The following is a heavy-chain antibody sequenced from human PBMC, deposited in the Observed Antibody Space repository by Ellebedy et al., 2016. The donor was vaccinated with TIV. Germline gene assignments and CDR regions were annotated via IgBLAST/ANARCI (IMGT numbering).Heavy chain of an antibody. Sequence: GESLKISCAASGFTFTTFWMSWVRQAPGKGRGWVGNINQDGSEKCYGDSVKGRFTISRDNAKNSVYLQMNSLKTEDTAMYYCTTGTVVTLAGMDVWGQGTMVTVSS. CDR2: INQDGSEK. J-gene: IGHJ6*02. CDR1: GFTFTTFW. CDR3: TTGTVVTLAGMDV. D-gene: IGHD4-23*01. V-gene: IGHV3-7*05.